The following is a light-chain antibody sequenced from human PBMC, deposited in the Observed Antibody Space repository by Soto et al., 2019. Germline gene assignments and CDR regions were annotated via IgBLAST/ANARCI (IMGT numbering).Light chain of an antibody. CDR3: QQYHRYST. V-gene: IGKV1-5*01. Sequence: DLHMTRAPSTRLGTVGDRLTIPCRASQSINAWLAWYQQKPGKAPKLLIYDVSTLASGVPSRFSGSASGTEFTLTISDLETDDFASYYCQQYHRYSTFGQGTRVEIK. J-gene: IGKJ1*01. CDR1: QSINAW. CDR2: DVS.